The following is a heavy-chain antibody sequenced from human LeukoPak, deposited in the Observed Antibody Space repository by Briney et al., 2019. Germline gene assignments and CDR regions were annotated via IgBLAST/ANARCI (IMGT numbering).Heavy chain of an antibody. CDR2: ISYDGSNK. CDR1: GFTFSSYA. V-gene: IGHV3-30*04. Sequence: GGSLRLSCAASGFTFSSYAMHWVRQAPGKGLGWVAVISYDGSNKYYADSVKGRFTISRDNSKNTLYLQMNSLRAEDTAVYYCARRTAMVSLDYWGQGTLITVSS. D-gene: IGHD5-18*01. J-gene: IGHJ4*02. CDR3: ARRTAMVSLDY.